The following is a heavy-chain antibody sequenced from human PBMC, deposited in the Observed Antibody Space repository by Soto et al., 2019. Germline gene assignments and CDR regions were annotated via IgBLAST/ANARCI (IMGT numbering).Heavy chain of an antibody. CDR2: IDGSGGIT. CDR1: VFTCGTTD. V-gene: IGHV3-23*01. D-gene: IGHD3-10*01. CDR3: VKNSGWFNT. J-gene: IGHJ5*02. Sequence: PWWSLRVSCSASVFTCGTTDMSWFRQAPGEGLEWVSTIDGSGGITYYADSVKGRFTISRDNSRNTVYLQMNSLRGDDTALYYCVKNSGWFNTWGQGALVTVSS.